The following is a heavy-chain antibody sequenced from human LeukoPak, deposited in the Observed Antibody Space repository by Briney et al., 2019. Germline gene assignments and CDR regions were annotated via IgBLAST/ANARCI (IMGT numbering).Heavy chain of an antibody. Sequence: SETLSLTCAVSGYSISSGYYWGWIRQPPGKGLEWIGSIYHSGSTYYNPSLKSRVTISVDTSKNQFSLKLSSVTAAETAVYYCASSDYGTRGWFDPWGQGTLVTVSS. CDR3: ASSDYGTRGWFDP. J-gene: IGHJ5*02. D-gene: IGHD4-17*01. CDR1: GYSISSGYY. CDR2: IYHSGST. V-gene: IGHV4-38-2*01.